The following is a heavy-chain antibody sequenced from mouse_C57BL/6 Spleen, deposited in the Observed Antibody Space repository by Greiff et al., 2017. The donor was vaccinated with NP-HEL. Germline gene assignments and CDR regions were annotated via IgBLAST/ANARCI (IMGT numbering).Heavy chain of an antibody. Sequence: EVQLVESGGGLVQPKGSLKLSCAASGFSFNTYAMNWVRQAPGKGLEWVARIRSKSNNYATYYADSVKDRFTISRDDSESMLYLQMNNLKTEDTAMYYCVRAYYYGSSYNYYAMDYWGQGTSVTVSS. D-gene: IGHD1-1*01. CDR2: IRSKSNNYAT. CDR3: VRAYYYGSSYNYYAMDY. J-gene: IGHJ4*01. CDR1: GFSFNTYA. V-gene: IGHV10-1*01.